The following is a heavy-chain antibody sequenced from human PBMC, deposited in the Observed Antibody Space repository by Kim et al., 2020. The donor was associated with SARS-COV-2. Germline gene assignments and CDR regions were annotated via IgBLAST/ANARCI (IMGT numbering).Heavy chain of an antibody. CDR3: ARDFYGSGSYTDDFDY. CDR1: GFTFSSYW. J-gene: IGHJ4*02. Sequence: GGSLRLSCAASGFTFSSYWMSWVRQAPGKGLEWVANIKQDGSEKYYVDSVKGRFTISRDNAKNSLYLQMNSLRAEDTAVYYCARDFYGSGSYTDDFDYWGQGTLVTVSS. V-gene: IGHV3-7*03. D-gene: IGHD3-10*01. CDR2: IKQDGSEK.